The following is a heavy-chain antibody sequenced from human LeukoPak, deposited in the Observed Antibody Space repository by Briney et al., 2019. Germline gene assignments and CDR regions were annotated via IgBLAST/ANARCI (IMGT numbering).Heavy chain of an antibody. J-gene: IGHJ4*02. D-gene: IGHD3-10*01. Sequence: GGPLRPSCAASGFTFSSYEMNWVRQAPGKGLEWVSYISSSGSTIYYADSVKGRFTISRDNAKNSLYLQMNSLRAEDTAVYYCARLGVRGVIGSGYWGQGTLVTVSS. V-gene: IGHV3-48*03. CDR3: ARLGVRGVIGSGY. CDR1: GFTFSSYE. CDR2: ISSSGSTI.